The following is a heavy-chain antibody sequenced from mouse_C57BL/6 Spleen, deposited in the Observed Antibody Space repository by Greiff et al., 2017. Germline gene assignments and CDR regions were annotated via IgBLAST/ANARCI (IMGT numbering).Heavy chain of an antibody. Sequence: QVQLQQSDAELVKPGASVKISCKASGYTFTDHTIHWMKQRPVQGLEWIGYIYPRDGSTKYNEKFKGQATLTADKSSSTAYMQHNSLTSEDAAVYFCSRYTTVVDWAMDYWGQGTSVTVSS. CDR2: IYPRDGST. J-gene: IGHJ4*01. CDR1: GYTFTDHT. V-gene: IGHV1-78*01. CDR3: SRYTTVVDWAMDY. D-gene: IGHD1-1*01.